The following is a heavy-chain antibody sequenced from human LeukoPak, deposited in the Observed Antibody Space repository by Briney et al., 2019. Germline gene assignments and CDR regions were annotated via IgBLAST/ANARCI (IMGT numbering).Heavy chain of an antibody. D-gene: IGHD3-22*01. Sequence: GASVKVSCKASGGTFSSYAISWVRQAPGQGLEWMGGIIPIFGTANYAQKFQGRVTITADESTSTAYMELSSLRSEDTAVYYCAGTYDSRNGYFDYWRQGTLVTVSS. CDR3: AGTYDSRNGYFDY. CDR1: GGTFSSYA. J-gene: IGHJ4*02. CDR2: IIPIFGTA. V-gene: IGHV1-69*13.